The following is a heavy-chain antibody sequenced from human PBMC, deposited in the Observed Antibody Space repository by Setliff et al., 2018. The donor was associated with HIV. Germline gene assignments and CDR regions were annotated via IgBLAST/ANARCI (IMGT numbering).Heavy chain of an antibody. D-gene: IGHD3-22*01. CDR3: ARSRTSSGYYGVTGYGMDV. CDR2: INHSGST. V-gene: IGHV4-34*01. CDR1: GGSFSGYY. J-gene: IGHJ6*01. Sequence: SETLSLTCAVYGGSFSGYYWSWIRQPPGKGLEWIGEINHSGSTNYNPSLKSRVNISVDTSKNQFSLKLSSVTAADTAVYYCARSRTSSGYYGVTGYGMDVWGQGTTVTVSS.